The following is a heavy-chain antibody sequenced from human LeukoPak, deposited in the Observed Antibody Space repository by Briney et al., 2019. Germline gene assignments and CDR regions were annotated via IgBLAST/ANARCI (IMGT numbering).Heavy chain of an antibody. CDR3: ARVGVDYSGNIIKYFFDY. V-gene: IGHV4-59*01. CDR2: IYYSGSA. CDR1: GGSISSYY. D-gene: IGHD4-23*01. Sequence: SETLSLTCTVSGGSISSYYWSWIRQPPGKGLEWIGNIYYSGSANYNPSLKSRVIISVDTSKNQFSLKLSPVTAADTAVYYCARVGVDYSGNIIKYFFDYWGQGTLVTVSS. J-gene: IGHJ4*02.